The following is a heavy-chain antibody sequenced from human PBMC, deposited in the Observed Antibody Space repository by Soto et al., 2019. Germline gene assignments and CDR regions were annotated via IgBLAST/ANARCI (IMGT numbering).Heavy chain of an antibody. Sequence: QVQLQESGPGLVKASETLSLSCTVSGHSISADYWSWIRQPAGKRLEWIGRVDASGNTNYNPSLKSRVTMPVDTSKNQFFLKVRSVTAADTAMYFCARDVGGSVVPHWFDPWGQGALVTVSS. V-gene: IGHV4-4*07. CDR2: VDASGNT. CDR3: ARDVGGSVVPHWFDP. J-gene: IGHJ5*02. CDR1: GHSISADY. D-gene: IGHD3-22*01.